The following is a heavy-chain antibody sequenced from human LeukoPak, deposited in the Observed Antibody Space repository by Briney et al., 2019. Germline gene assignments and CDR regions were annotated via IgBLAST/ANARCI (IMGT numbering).Heavy chain of an antibody. V-gene: IGHV4-59*01. Sequence: SETLSLTCTVSGGSLSRYYWSWIRQPPGKGLEWIGYISYTGSTTYNSSLTSRVTISLDTSQNQFSLKLTSVTPADTAVYYCARTAKYYYGSETYYFFDYWGQGTLVTVSS. J-gene: IGHJ4*02. D-gene: IGHD3-10*01. CDR3: ARTAKYYYGSETYYFFDY. CDR1: GGSLSRYY. CDR2: ISYTGST.